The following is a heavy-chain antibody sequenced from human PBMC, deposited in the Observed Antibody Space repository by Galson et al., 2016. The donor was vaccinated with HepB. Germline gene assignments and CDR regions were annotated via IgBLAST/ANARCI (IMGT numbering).Heavy chain of an antibody. V-gene: IGHV1-58*01. CDR1: GFTFGTST. CDR3: AAELYIPDCCHFDF. Sequence: SVKVSCKASGFTFGTSTVQWVRQARGQRLEWVGWINVGTGNANSAQRFQDRVALTRDLSTGTAYLELSSLRSDDTAVYYCAAELYIPDCCHFDFWGQGALVTVSS. J-gene: IGHJ4*02. D-gene: IGHD2-21*02. CDR2: INVGTGNA.